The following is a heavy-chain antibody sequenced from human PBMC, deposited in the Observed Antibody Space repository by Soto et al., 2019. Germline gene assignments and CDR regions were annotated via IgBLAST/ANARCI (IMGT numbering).Heavy chain of an antibody. CDR3: ARGGSSDWQVAHDI. D-gene: IGHD6-19*01. J-gene: IGHJ3*02. CDR2: IKHSGSS. V-gene: IGHV4-34*01. Sequence: QVQQQPWGAGLLKPSETLSLTCAVYAGSFSHYYWNWIRQSPVKGLEWIGKIKHSGSSNYNPSLRSRVSISVDMSKNQFSLRLTSVTPADTAVYYCARGGSSDWQVAHDIWGKGTMVTVSS. CDR1: AGSFSHYY.